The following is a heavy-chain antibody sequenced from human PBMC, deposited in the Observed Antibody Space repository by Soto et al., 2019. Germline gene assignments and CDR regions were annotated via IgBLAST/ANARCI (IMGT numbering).Heavy chain of an antibody. J-gene: IGHJ4*02. D-gene: IGHD7-27*01. CDR2: ITPIFGAA. CDR1: GVTFSNYT. Sequence: QVQLVQSGAEVKKPGSSVKVSCKASGVTFSNYTISWVRQAPGQGLEWMAGITPIFGAAKSAQKFQGRVDITADESPRTVNKELCSLSSDETAVYYCASDGDGKALAYWGQGTLVTVSS. V-gene: IGHV1-69*01. CDR3: ASDGDGKALAY.